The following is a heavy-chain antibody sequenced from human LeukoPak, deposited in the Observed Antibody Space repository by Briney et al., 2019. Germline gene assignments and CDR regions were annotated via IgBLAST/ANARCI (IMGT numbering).Heavy chain of an antibody. CDR2: ISAYNGNT. CDR3: ARGSTRGYYYYYMDV. D-gene: IGHD5-24*01. Sequence: ASVKVSCKASGYTFTSYGISWVRQAPGQGLEWMGWISAYNGNTNYAQKLQGRVTVTTDTSTSTAYMELRSLRSDDTAVYYCARGSTRGYYYYYMDVWGKGTTVTVSS. CDR1: GYTFTSYG. V-gene: IGHV1-18*01. J-gene: IGHJ6*03.